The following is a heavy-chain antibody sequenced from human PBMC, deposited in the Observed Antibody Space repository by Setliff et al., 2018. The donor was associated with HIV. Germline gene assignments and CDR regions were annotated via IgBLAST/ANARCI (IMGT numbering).Heavy chain of an antibody. V-gene: IGHV1-3*01. CDR3: ARDQALEMATK. J-gene: IGHJ4*02. D-gene: IGHD5-12*01. CDR2: INAGNGNT. CDR1: GYSFSNYA. Sequence: ASVKVSCKASGYSFSNYAMHWVRQAPGQSLEWMGWINAGNGNTKYSQKFQGRVTITRDTSASTAYMELSGLRSEDTAVYYCARDQALEMATKWGQGTLVTVSS.